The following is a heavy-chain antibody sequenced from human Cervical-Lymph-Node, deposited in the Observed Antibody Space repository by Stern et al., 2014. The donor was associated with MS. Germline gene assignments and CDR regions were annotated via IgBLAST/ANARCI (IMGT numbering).Heavy chain of an antibody. CDR1: GFTFTSSA. D-gene: IGHD3-22*01. Sequence: QLVQSGPEVKKPGTSVKVSCKASGFTFTSSAVQWVRQARGQRLEWIGWIGDGGGKTNYAKKIQGRVTITRVMSTSTAYMELSSLRSEDTAVYYCAAEPMYYSDSVGAFDIWGQGTMVTVSS. J-gene: IGHJ3*02. CDR3: AAEPMYYSDSVGAFDI. V-gene: IGHV1-58*01. CDR2: IGDGGGKT.